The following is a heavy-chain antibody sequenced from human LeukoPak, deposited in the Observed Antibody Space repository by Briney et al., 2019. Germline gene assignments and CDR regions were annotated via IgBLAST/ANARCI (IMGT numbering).Heavy chain of an antibody. CDR2: ISDDGSKG. CDR3: ARVRPIGGGTFDY. J-gene: IGHJ4*02. D-gene: IGHD3-16*01. Sequence: GGSLRLSCAASGFSFNSHGMHWVRQAPDKGLEWVAVISDDGSKGYYADSVKGRFTISRDNAKNTLYLQMNSLRAEDTAVYYCARVRPIGGGTFDYWGQGTLVTVSS. CDR1: GFSFNSHG. V-gene: IGHV3-30*03.